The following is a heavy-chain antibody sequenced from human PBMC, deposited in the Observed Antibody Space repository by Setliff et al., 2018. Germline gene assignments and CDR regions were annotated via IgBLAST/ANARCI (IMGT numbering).Heavy chain of an antibody. V-gene: IGHV1-46*01. CDR2: INPSGGST. CDR3: ARVQQLGTFDY. J-gene: IGHJ4*02. Sequence: ASVKVSCKASGYIFTSYYMHWVRQAPGQGLEWMGIINPSGGSTSYAQKFQGRVTMTRDTSTSTVYMELSSLRSEDTAVYYCARVQQLGTFDYWGQGTLVTVSS. D-gene: IGHD6-13*01. CDR1: GYIFTSYY.